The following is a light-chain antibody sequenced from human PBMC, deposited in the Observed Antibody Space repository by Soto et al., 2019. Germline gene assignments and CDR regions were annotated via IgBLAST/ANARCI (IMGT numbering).Light chain of an antibody. CDR3: QQYNNWPIT. CDR1: QTVLSN. Sequence: EIVMTQSPATLSVSPGDRATLSCRASQTVLSNLAWYQQKPGQAPRLLIYGASTRATGIPARFSGSGSGTEFTLTISSLQSVDFAVYYCQQYNNWPITFGQGTRLEIK. V-gene: IGKV3-15*01. J-gene: IGKJ5*01. CDR2: GAS.